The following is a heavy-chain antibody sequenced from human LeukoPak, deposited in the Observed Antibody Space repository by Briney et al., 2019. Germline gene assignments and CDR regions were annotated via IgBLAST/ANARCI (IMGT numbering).Heavy chain of an antibody. CDR1: GGSFSGYY. J-gene: IGHJ4*02. D-gene: IGHD2-2*01. V-gene: IGHV4-34*01. Sequence: SETLSLTCAVYGGSFSGYYWSWLRQPPGKGLEWVGEINHSGSTNYNPSLKSRVTISVDTSKNQFSLKLSSVTAADTAVYYCARGYCSSTSCYGFDYWGQGTLVTVSS. CDR2: INHSGST. CDR3: ARGYCSSTSCYGFDY.